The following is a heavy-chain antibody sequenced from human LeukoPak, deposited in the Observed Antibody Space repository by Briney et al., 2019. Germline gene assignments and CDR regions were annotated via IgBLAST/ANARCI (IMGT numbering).Heavy chain of an antibody. D-gene: IGHD4-17*01. V-gene: IGHV1-46*01. CDR1: GYTFTSYY. CDR3: ARVESYGDYDNWQFDY. CDR2: INPSGGST. Sequence: ASVKVSCKASGYTFTSYYMHWVRQAPGQGLEWMGIINPSGGSTSYAQKFQGRVTMTRDTSTSTVYMELSSLRSEDTAVYYCARVESYGDYDNWQFDYWGQGTLVTVSS. J-gene: IGHJ4*02.